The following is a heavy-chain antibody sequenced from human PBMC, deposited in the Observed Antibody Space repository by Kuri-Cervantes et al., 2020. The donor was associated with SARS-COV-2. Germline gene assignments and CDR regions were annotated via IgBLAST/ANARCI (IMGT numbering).Heavy chain of an antibody. Sequence: ASVMVSCKASGYTFTSYGISWVRQAPGQGLEWMGWINPNSGGTNYAQKFQGRVTMTRDTSISTAYMELSRLRSDDTAVYYCARTPYSSSYRPSNFDYWGQGTLVTVSS. J-gene: IGHJ4*02. CDR2: INPNSGGT. CDR3: ARTPYSSSYRPSNFDY. CDR1: GYTFTSYG. D-gene: IGHD6-6*01. V-gene: IGHV1-2*02.